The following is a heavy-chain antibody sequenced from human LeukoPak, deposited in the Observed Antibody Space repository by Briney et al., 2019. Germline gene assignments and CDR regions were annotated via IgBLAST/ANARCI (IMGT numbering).Heavy chain of an antibody. Sequence: ASVTVSCKASGYTFTSYGISWVRQAPGQGLEWMGWISAYNGNTNYAQKLQGRVTMTTDTSTSTAYMELRSLRSDDTAVYYCARDTLRYCTNGVCSPFDYWGQGTLVTVSS. J-gene: IGHJ4*02. CDR3: ARDTLRYCTNGVCSPFDY. D-gene: IGHD2-8*01. CDR1: GYTFTSYG. V-gene: IGHV1-18*01. CDR2: ISAYNGNT.